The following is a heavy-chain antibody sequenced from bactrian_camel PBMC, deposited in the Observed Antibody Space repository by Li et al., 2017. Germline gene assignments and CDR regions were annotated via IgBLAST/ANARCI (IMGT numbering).Heavy chain of an antibody. CDR1: GTLEYSDRPNC. CDR2: LWSLGST. CDR3: AAETIHGGRWSLDATGYKF. D-gene: IGHD6*01. J-gene: IGHJ4*01. Sequence: HVQLVESGGGSVQPGGSLRLSCEASGTLEYSDRPNCIGWFRQAPGKEREGIAALWSLGSTYYSDSVKGRFTISQDSATNTVYLQMDNLKPEDTAIYYCAAETIHGGRWSLDATGYKFWGHGTQVTVS. V-gene: IGHV3S53*01.